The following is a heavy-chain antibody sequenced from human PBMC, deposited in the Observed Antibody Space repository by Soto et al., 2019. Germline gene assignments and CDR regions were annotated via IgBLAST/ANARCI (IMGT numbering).Heavy chain of an antibody. CDR2: IIPIFGTA. J-gene: IGHJ3*02. D-gene: IGHD4-4*01. V-gene: IGHV1-69*12. CDR1: GGTFSSYA. Sequence: QVQLAQSGAEVKKPGSSVKVSCKASGGTFSSYAISWVRQAPGQGLEWMGGIIPIFGTANYAQKFQGRVTITADDATNTAYMELSSLRSDDTAVYYCARDSTVATHAVDIWGQGTMVTVSS. CDR3: ARDSTVATHAVDI.